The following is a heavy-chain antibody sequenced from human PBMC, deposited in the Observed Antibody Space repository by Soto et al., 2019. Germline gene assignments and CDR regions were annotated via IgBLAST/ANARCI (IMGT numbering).Heavy chain of an antibody. CDR2: INHNSRYM. D-gene: IGHD7-27*01. V-gene: IGHV3-21*01. Sequence: EVQLLESGGGLVQPGGSLRLSCSASGFTFSSYSMDWVRQAPGKGLEWDASINHNSRYMFYADSVRGRFTIFRDYAKNSLHLQMNGLGVEDTGVYYCARHETRMTGDGFDIWGQGTLVTVSS. CDR1: GFTFSSYS. CDR3: ARHETRMTGDGFDI. J-gene: IGHJ3*02.